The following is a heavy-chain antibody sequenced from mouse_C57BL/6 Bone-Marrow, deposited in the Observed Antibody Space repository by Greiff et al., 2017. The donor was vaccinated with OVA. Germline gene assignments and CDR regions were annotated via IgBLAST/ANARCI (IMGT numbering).Heavy chain of an antibody. D-gene: IGHD1-1*01. J-gene: IGHJ3*01. Sequence: QVQLQQSGAELVKPGASVKMSCKASGYTFTTYPIEWVKQTHGKSLEWIGNFHPYNDDTKYNEKFKGKATLTVEKSSSTVYLELSRLTSDDSAVYDCARGNDYGSKGFDDWGKGTLVTVSA. CDR2: FHPYNDDT. V-gene: IGHV1-47*01. CDR3: ARGNDYGSKGFDD. CDR1: GYTFTTYP.